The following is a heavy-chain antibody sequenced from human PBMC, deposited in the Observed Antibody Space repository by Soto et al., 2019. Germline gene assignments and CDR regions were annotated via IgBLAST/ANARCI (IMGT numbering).Heavy chain of an antibody. V-gene: IGHV3-33*01. CDR1: GFTFSTYG. J-gene: IGHJ4*02. D-gene: IGHD5-18*01. Sequence: QVQLVESGGGVVQPGKSLRLSCAASGFTFSTYGMHWVRQAPGKGLEWVAVIWYDGSNKYHGDSLKGRFTISRDNSKKTLYRQMNNLRAEDTSVYYCGREGALGDTAVVDSWGQGTLVIVSS. CDR2: IWYDGSNK. CDR3: GREGALGDTAVVDS.